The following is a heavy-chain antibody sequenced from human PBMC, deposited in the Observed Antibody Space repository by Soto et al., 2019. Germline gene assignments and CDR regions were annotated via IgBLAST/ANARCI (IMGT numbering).Heavy chain of an antibody. D-gene: IGHD3-16*01. CDR2: IIPIFGTA. CDR1: GGTFSSYA. Sequence: AASVKVSCKASGGTFSSYAISWVRQAPGQGLEWMGGIIPIFGTANYAQKFQGRVTITADKSTSTAYMELSSLRSEDTAVYYCARDHGRLRLPMDVWGQGXTVTVYS. CDR3: ARDHGRLRLPMDV. V-gene: IGHV1-69*06. J-gene: IGHJ6*02.